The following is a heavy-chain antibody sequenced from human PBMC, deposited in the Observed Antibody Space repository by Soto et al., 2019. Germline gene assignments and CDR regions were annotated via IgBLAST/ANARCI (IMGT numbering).Heavy chain of an antibody. V-gene: IGHV3-7*01. CDR2: VNQDGSET. D-gene: IGHD3-10*01. Sequence: PGGSLRLSCAASGFTFSSYWMSWVRQAPGEGLEWVANVNQDGSETYYVDSVKGRFTVSRDNAKNSLYLEMNNLRADDTAVYYCARTGMLRGLIDWFDPWGQGT. J-gene: IGHJ5*02. CDR1: GFTFSSYW. CDR3: ARTGMLRGLIDWFDP.